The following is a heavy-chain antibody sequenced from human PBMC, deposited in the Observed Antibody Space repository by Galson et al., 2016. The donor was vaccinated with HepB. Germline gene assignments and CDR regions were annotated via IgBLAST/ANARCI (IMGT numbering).Heavy chain of an antibody. CDR1: GGSISSGGYY. CDR2: IYYSGST. V-gene: IGHV4-31*03. D-gene: IGHD6-13*01. Sequence: TLSLTCTVSGGSISSGGYYWSWIRQHPGKGLEWIGYIYYSGSTYYNPSPKSRVTISVDTSKNQFSLKLSSVTAAETAVYYCASSGYSSSWYFSGFDPWGQGTLVTVSS. J-gene: IGHJ5*02. CDR3: ASSGYSSSWYFSGFDP.